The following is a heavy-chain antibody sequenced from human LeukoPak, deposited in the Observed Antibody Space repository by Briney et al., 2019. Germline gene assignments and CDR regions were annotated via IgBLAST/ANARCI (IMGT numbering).Heavy chain of an antibody. CDR1: GYTFTGYY. D-gene: IGHD3-10*01. J-gene: IGHJ5*02. CDR3: ARDKITMVRGVSFDP. V-gene: IGHV1-2*06. CDR2: INPNSGGT. Sequence: ASVKVSCKASGYTFTGYYMHWVRQAHGQGLEWMGRINPNSGGTNYAQKFQGRVTMTRDTSISTAYMELSRLRSDDTAVYYCARDKITMVRGVSFDPWGQGTLVTVSS.